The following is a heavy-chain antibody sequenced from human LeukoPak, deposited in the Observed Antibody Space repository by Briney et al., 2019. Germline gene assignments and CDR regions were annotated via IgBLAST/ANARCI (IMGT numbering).Heavy chain of an antibody. CDR1: GFTFSSYS. D-gene: IGHD6-19*01. J-gene: IGHJ4*02. CDR2: ISSSSSYI. V-gene: IGHV3-21*01. CDR3: ARLAVAGTRNFDY. Sequence: PGGSLRLSCAASGFTFSSYSMNWVRQAPGKGLEWVSSISSSSSYIYYADSVKGRFTISRDNAKNSLYLQMNSLRAEDTAVYYCARLAVAGTRNFDYWGQGTLVTVSS.